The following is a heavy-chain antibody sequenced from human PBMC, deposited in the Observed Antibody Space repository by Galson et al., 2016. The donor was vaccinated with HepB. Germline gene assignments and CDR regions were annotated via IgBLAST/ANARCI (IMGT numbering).Heavy chain of an antibody. Sequence: SVKVSCKASGYSFTSSDMKWVRQASGQGLEWMGWMSPYSGKTGYAQKSQGRVTMTRNTSISTSYMELSSLRADDTAVYYCATYTRGVDAFDIWGQGTLVTVSS. CDR1: GYSFTSSD. J-gene: IGHJ3*02. D-gene: IGHD6-13*01. V-gene: IGHV1-8*02. CDR2: MSPYSGKT. CDR3: ATYTRGVDAFDI.